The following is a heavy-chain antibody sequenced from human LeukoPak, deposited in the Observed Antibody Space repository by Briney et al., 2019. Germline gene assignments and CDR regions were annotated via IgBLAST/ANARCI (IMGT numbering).Heavy chain of an antibody. CDR1: GYNFNAYY. V-gene: IGHV1-2*02. CDR3: ARAKTAMALPYDY. Sequence: ASVKVSCKASGYNFNAYYMHWVRQAPGQGLEWMGWINAYSGGTNYAQKFQGRVTMTRDTSISTAYMELSRLRFDDTAVYYCARAKTAMALPYDYWGQGTLVTVSS. J-gene: IGHJ4*02. D-gene: IGHD5-18*01. CDR2: INAYSGGT.